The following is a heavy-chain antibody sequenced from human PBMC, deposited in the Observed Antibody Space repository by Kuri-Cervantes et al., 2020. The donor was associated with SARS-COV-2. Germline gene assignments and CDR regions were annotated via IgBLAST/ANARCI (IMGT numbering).Heavy chain of an antibody. D-gene: IGHD3-16*01. CDR1: GYSISSGYY. CDR2: INHSGST. V-gene: IGHV4-38-2*01. J-gene: IGHJ4*02. CDR3: ARFYDYFDY. Sequence: SQTLSLTCAVFGYSISSGYYWGWIRQPPGKGLEWIGEINHSGSTNYNPSLKSRVTISVDTSKNQFSLKLSSVTAADTAVYYCARFYDYFDYWGQGTLVTVSS.